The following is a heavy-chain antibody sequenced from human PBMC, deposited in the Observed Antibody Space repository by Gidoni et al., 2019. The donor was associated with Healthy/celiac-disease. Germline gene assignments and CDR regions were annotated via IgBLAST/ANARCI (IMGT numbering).Heavy chain of an antibody. CDR2: IYYSGST. CDR1: GGSISSCGYY. D-gene: IGHD3-10*01. Sequence: QVQLQESGPGLVKPSQTLSLTCTVSGGSISSCGYYWSWIRQHPGKGLEWIGYIYYSGSTYYNPSLKSRVTISVDTSKNQFSLKLSSVTAADTAVYYCARGEVWFGELFFSGNWFDPWGQGTLVTVSS. CDR3: ARGEVWFGELFFSGNWFDP. V-gene: IGHV4-31*03. J-gene: IGHJ5*02.